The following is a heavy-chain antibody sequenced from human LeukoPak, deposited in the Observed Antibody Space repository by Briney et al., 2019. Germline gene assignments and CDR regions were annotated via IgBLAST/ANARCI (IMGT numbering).Heavy chain of an antibody. V-gene: IGHV3-53*01. Sequence: GGSLRLSCAASGFSVSSNYMSWGRQAPGKGLEWVSVIYTSGSTYYADSVKGRFTISRDNSKNTLYLQMNSLRAEDTAVYYCASPSEYSDYGWPLFDYWGQGTLVTVSS. CDR2: IYTSGST. CDR3: ASPSEYSDYGWPLFDY. CDR1: GFSVSSNY. D-gene: IGHD5-12*01. J-gene: IGHJ4*02.